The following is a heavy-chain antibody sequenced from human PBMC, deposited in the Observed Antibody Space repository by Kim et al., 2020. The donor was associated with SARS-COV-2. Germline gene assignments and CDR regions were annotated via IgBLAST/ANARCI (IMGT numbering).Heavy chain of an antibody. CDR3: NGAFLGF. J-gene: IGHJ4*02. CDR1: GIPSNNAY. V-gene: IGHV3-15*04. D-gene: IGHD2-8*01. CDR2: IGKTTHGWTA. Sequence: GGSLRLSCSVSGIPSNNAYMAWVRQAPGKGPEWVAHIGKTTHGWTADYAAPVKGRFAISRDDSNTMLYLQMNSLQTEDTAVYYCNGAFLGFWGQGTLVTVSS.